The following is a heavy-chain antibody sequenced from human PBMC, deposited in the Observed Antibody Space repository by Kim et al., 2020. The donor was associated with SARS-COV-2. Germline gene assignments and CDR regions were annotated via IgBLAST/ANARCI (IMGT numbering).Heavy chain of an antibody. J-gene: IGHJ4*02. Sequence: SETLSLTCTVSGGSISSSSYYWGWIRQPPGKGLEWIGSIYYSGSTYYNPSLKSRVTISVDTSKNQFSLKLSSVTAADTAVYYCASTGGYCSSTSCYNEPFDYWGQGTLVTVSS. D-gene: IGHD2-2*02. CDR1: GGSISSSSYY. CDR2: IYYSGST. CDR3: ASTGGYCSSTSCYNEPFDY. V-gene: IGHV4-39*01.